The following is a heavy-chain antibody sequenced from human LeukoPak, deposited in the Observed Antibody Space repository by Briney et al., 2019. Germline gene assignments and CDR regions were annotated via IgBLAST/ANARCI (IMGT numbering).Heavy chain of an antibody. D-gene: IGHD3-22*01. V-gene: IGHV3-48*03. J-gene: IGHJ2*01. CDR2: ISSSGSTK. CDR3: ARVSGYRHWYFDL. Sequence: GGSLRLSCSSSGFTFNKYWMTWVRQAPGKGLEWVSYISSSGSTKYYADSVKGRFTISRDNAKNSLYLQMTSLRAEDTAIYYCARVSGYRHWYFDLWGRGTLVTVSS. CDR1: GFTFNKYW.